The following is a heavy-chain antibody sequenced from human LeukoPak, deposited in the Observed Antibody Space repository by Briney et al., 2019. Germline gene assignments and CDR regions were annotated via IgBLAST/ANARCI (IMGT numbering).Heavy chain of an antibody. CDR2: IYTSGST. CDR3: ARDQALGYGWPTVLAIDI. Sequence: SETLSLTCTVSGGSISSGSYYWSWLRQPAGKGLEWIGRIYTSGSTNYNPSLKSRVTISVDTSKNQFSLNLSSVTAADTAVYYCARDQALGYGWPTVLAIDIWGQGTMVTVSS. D-gene: IGHD6-19*01. J-gene: IGHJ3*02. CDR1: GGSISSGSYY. V-gene: IGHV4-61*02.